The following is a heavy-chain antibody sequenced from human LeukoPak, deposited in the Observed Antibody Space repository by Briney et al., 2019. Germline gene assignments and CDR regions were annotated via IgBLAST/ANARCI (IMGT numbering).Heavy chain of an antibody. Sequence: GGSLRPSCAASGFTFSNAWMSWVRQAPGKGLEWVGRIKTKTDGGTTDYAAPGQGRFTISRDDSKTTLYLQMNSLKTEDTAVYYCTTDPRNNYYFDYWGQGTLVTVSS. D-gene: IGHD1/OR15-1a*01. CDR2: IKTKTDGGTT. CDR3: TTDPRNNYYFDY. V-gene: IGHV3-15*01. J-gene: IGHJ4*02. CDR1: GFTFSNAW.